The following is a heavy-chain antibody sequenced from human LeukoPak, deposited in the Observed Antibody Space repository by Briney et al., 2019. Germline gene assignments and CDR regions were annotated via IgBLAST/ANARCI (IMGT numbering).Heavy chain of an antibody. J-gene: IGHJ5*02. Sequence: GGSLRLSCAAPGFTFSRFTMNWVRQAPGKGLEWVSSISSSSRYIYYADSVKGRFTISRDNAKNSLYLQMNSLRVEDTAVYYCAREWFNGFDPWGQGTRVTVSS. D-gene: IGHD3-10*01. CDR2: ISSSSRYI. CDR3: AREWFNGFDP. V-gene: IGHV3-21*01. CDR1: GFTFSRFT.